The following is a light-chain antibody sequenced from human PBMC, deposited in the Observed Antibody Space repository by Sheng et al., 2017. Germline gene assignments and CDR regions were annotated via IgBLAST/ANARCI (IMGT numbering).Light chain of an antibody. J-gene: IGLJ2*01. CDR1: SSDVGDYYF. CDR3: SSYTSSTTPVV. Sequence: QSALTQPPSASGSPGQSVTISCTETSSDVGDYYFVSWYQQHPGKAPQLMIYDVTNRPSGVSNRFSGSKSGNTASLTISGLQAEDEADYYCSSYTSSTTPVVFGGGTSLTVL. CDR2: DVT. V-gene: IGLV2-14*03.